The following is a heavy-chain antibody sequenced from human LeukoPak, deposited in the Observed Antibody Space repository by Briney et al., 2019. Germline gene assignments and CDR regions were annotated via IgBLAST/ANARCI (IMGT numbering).Heavy chain of an antibody. CDR3: AKDSARNQLLLRY. Sequence: GGSLRLSCAASGFTFSSYGMHWVRQAPGKGLEWVAFIRYDGSNKYYADSVKDRFTISRDNSKNTLYLQMNSLRAEDTAVYYCAKDSARNQLLLRYWGQGTLVTVSS. J-gene: IGHJ4*02. CDR2: IRYDGSNK. CDR1: GFTFSSYG. V-gene: IGHV3-30*02. D-gene: IGHD2-2*01.